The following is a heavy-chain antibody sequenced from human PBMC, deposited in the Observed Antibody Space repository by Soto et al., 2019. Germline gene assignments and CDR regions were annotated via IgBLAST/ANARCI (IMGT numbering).Heavy chain of an antibody. CDR2: VSGNNGTS. Sequence: ASVQVSCMASGYTSAHFGISWLRPAPGKGLEWMGWVSGNNGTSNPAPKVQCRSTMTLDTSAGVSYMDLRSLRSDDTAIYYCVRDQKYFRVNGNWFDSWGQGTLVTVSS. D-gene: IGHD2-2*01. CDR1: GYTSAHFG. J-gene: IGHJ5*01. CDR3: VRDQKYFRVNGNWFDS. V-gene: IGHV1-18*04.